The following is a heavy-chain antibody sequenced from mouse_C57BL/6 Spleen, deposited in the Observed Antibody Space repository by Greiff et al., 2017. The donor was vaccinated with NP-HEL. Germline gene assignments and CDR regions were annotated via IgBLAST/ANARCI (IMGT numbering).Heavy chain of an antibody. V-gene: IGHV1-69*01. CDR1: GYTFTSYW. CDR3: ARIYDGYYVAY. J-gene: IGHJ3*01. D-gene: IGHD2-3*01. Sequence: QVQLQQPGAELVMPGASVKLSCKASGYTFTSYWMHWVKQRPGQGLEWIGEIDPSDSYTNYNQKFKGKSTLTVEKSSSTAYMQLSSLTSEDAAVYYCARIYDGYYVAYWGQGTLVPVSS. CDR2: IDPSDSYT.